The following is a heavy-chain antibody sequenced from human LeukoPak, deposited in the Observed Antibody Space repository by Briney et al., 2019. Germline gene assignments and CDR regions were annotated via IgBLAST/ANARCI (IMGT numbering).Heavy chain of an antibody. CDR2: IYYSGST. CDR3: ARSLDYGDYGY. Sequence: SETLSLTCTVSGGSISSYYWSWIRQPPGKGLEWIGYIYYSGSTNYDPSLKSRVTISVDTSKNQFSLKLSSVTAADTAVYYCARSLDYGDYGYWGQGTLVTVSS. J-gene: IGHJ4*02. V-gene: IGHV4-59*01. CDR1: GGSISSYY. D-gene: IGHD4-17*01.